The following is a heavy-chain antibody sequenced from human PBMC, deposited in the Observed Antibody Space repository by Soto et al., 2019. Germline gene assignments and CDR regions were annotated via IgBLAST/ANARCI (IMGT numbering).Heavy chain of an antibody. CDR1: GFTFSDHY. D-gene: IGHD3-16*02. Sequence: EVQLVESGGGLVQPGGSLRLSCEASGFTFSDHYMDWVRQAPGKGLEWVGRVRKITNSYTTEYAASVKGRFSVSRDDSKSSLYLQMDGLKTEDTAVYYCVRVERSSFALDYWGQGTLVTVSS. CDR3: VRVERSSFALDY. CDR2: VRKITNSYTT. J-gene: IGHJ4*02. V-gene: IGHV3-72*01.